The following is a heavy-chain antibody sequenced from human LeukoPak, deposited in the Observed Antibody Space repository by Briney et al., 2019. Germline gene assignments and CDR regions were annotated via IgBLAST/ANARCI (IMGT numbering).Heavy chain of an antibody. J-gene: IGHJ4*02. CDR1: GFTFGSYW. CDR3: AKGGRGNGEVY. CDR2: IKQDGSEK. V-gene: IGHV3-7*01. D-gene: IGHD2-8*01. Sequence: GGSLRLSCAVSGFTFGSYWMNWVRQAPGKGLEWVANIKQDGSEKNYVDSVKGRFTISRDNAKSSLFLQMNDLRAEGTAVYYCAKGGRGNGEVYWGQGTLVTVSS.